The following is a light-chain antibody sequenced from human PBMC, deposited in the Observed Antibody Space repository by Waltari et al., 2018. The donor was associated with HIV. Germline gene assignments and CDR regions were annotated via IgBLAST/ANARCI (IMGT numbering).Light chain of an antibody. CDR2: EVS. V-gene: IGLV2-23*02. J-gene: IGLJ3*02. Sequence: QSALTQPASVSGSPGQSITISCTGTRSDVGSYNLVSWYQHHPGKAPKLIISEVSKRSSGVSNRFSGSKSGTTASLTISGLQAEDEADYHCCSYAHNDPWVFGGGTRLTVL. CDR1: RSDVGSYNL. CDR3: CSYAHNDPWV.